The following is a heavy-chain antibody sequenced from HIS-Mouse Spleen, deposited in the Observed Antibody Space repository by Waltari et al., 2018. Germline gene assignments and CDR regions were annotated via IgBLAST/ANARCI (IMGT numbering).Heavy chain of an antibody. CDR1: GYTFTGYY. V-gene: IGHV1-2*02. CDR2: INPNGGGT. CDR3: ARDHGWPYWYFDL. Sequence: QVQLVQSGAEVKKPGASVKVSCKASGYTFTGYYMHWVRQTPGQGLEWMGWINPNGGGTNYAQKFQGRVTMTRDTSISTAYMELSRLRSDDTAVYYCARDHGWPYWYFDLWGRGTLVTVSS. D-gene: IGHD6-19*01. J-gene: IGHJ2*01.